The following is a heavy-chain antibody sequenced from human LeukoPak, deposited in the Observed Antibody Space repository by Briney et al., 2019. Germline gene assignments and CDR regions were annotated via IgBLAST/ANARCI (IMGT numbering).Heavy chain of an antibody. D-gene: IGHD3-16*01. CDR2: ISSSSSYI. J-gene: IGHJ3*02. V-gene: IGHV3-21*01. Sequence: PGGSLRLSCAASGFTFSSYSMNWVRQAPGKGLEWVSSISSSSSYIYYADSVKGRFTISRDNAKNSLYLQMNSLRAEDTAVYYCARDGGHWFAFDIWGQGTMVTVSS. CDR1: GFTFSSYS. CDR3: ARDGGHWFAFDI.